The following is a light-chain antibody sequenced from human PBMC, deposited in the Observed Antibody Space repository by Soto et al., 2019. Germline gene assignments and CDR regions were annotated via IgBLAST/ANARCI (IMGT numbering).Light chain of an antibody. CDR3: QQYGDSPWT. CDR2: STS. J-gene: IGKJ1*01. V-gene: IGKV3-20*01. CDR1: QNIRSNS. Sequence: VRTQSPASRSASPGERVTLSCRASQNIRSNSLAWYQQTPGQAPRLLIYSTSIRATGIPDRFSGSGSGRDFTLTISRLEPEDFTVYHCQQYGDSPWTFGQGSMVDI.